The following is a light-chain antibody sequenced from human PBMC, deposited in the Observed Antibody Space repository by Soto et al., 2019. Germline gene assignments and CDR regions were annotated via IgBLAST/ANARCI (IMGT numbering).Light chain of an antibody. Sequence: EIVMTQSPATLSESPGERATLSCRASQSVSSNLAWYQQKRGQAPRLLIYGTSTRATGIPARFSGSGSGTVFTLTISSLQSEDFAVYYCQQYNKWPLTFAGGTKVEIK. CDR1: QSVSSN. CDR2: GTS. J-gene: IGKJ4*01. CDR3: QQYNKWPLT. V-gene: IGKV3-15*01.